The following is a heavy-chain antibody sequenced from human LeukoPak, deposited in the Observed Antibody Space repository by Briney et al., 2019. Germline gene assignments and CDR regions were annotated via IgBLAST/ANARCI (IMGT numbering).Heavy chain of an antibody. CDR2: IHYTGIT. V-gene: IGHV4-39*01. Sequence: SETLSLTCTVSGGSITSSKYYWGWIRQPPGKGLEWIGSIHYTGITYYNPSLKTRVTISVDTSKNQFSLTLSSVTAADTSVYYCVSRKGDGDYRPDYWGQGTLVTVSS. D-gene: IGHD4-17*01. CDR1: GGSITSSKYY. J-gene: IGHJ4*02. CDR3: VSRKGDGDYRPDY.